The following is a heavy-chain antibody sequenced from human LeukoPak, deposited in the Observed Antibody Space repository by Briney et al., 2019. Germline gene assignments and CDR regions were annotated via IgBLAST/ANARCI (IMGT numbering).Heavy chain of an antibody. CDR3: AELGITMIGGV. CDR2: ISWNSGSI. V-gene: IGHV3-20*04. D-gene: IGHD3-10*02. J-gene: IGHJ6*04. CDR1: GFTFSSYG. Sequence: GGSLRLSCAASGFTFSSYGMSWVRQAPGKGLEWVSGISWNSGSIGYADSVKGRFTISRDNAKNSLYLQMNSLRAEDTAVYYCAELGITMIGGVWGKGTTVTISS.